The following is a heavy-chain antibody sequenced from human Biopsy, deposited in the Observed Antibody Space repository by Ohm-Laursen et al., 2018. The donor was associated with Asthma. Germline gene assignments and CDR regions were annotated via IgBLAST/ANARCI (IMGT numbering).Heavy chain of an antibody. CDR3: ASDFPKDYVRYNFQF. V-gene: IGHV1-24*01. J-gene: IGHJ4*02. Sequence: ASVKVSCKAPGGTFSNFAISWVRQAPGQGLEWMGGHDHEEGGTVNARRFQGRVTMTEDTSTDTAYMELSSLSSDDTVVYYCASDFPKDYVRYNFQFWGQGTLVTVSS. CDR2: HDHEEGGT. CDR1: GGTFSNFA. D-gene: IGHD4-17*01.